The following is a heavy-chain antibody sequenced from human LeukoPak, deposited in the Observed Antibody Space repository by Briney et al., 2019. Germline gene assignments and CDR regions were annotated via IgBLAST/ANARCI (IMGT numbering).Heavy chain of an antibody. CDR3: ARAAVAATRHSPGRYYYYGMDV. CDR2: INHSGST. Sequence: SETLSLTCAVYGGSFSGYYWSWIRQPPGKGLEWIGEINHSGSTNYNPSLKSRVTISVDTSKNQFSLKLSSVTAADPAVYYCARAAVAATRHSPGRYYYYGMDVWGKGTTVTVSS. CDR1: GGSFSGYY. D-gene: IGHD2-15*01. V-gene: IGHV4-34*01. J-gene: IGHJ6*04.